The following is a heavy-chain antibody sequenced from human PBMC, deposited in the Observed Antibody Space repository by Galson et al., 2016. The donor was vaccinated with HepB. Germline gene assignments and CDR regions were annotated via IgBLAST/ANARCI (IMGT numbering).Heavy chain of an antibody. CDR2: ISNDRSNK. CDR1: RFTFSSYA. Sequence: SLRLSCAASRFTFSSYAMHWVRQAPGKGLEWVAVISNDRSNKYYADSVKGRFTISRDNSKNTLYLQMNRLRAEDTAVYYCARGLGEFGGFFDWLGGVGYWGQGTLVTVSS. V-gene: IGHV3-30-3*01. CDR3: ARGLGEFGGFFDWLGGVGY. D-gene: IGHD3-9*01. J-gene: IGHJ4*02.